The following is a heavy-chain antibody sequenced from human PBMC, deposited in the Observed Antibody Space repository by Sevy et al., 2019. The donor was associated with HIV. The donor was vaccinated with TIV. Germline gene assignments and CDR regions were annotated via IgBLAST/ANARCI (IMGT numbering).Heavy chain of an antibody. V-gene: IGHV3-23*01. CDR2: ISGSGGST. CDR1: GFTFSSYA. Sequence: GGSLRLSCAASGFTFSSYAMSWVRQAPGKGLEWVSAISGSGGSTYYADSVKGRFTISRDNSKNTLYLQMNSLRAEDMAVYYCANFVTTYYYDSSGEPYFDYWGQGTLVTVSS. CDR3: ANFVTTYYYDSSGEPYFDY. D-gene: IGHD3-22*01. J-gene: IGHJ4*02.